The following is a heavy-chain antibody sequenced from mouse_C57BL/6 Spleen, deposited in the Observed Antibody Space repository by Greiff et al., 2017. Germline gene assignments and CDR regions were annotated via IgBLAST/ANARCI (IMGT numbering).Heavy chain of an antibody. D-gene: IGHD4-1*01. J-gene: IGHJ2*01. Sequence: EVKLVESEGGLVQPGSSMKLSCTASGFTFSDYYMAWVRQVPEKGLEWVANINYDGSSTYYLDSLKSRFIISRVNAKNILYLQMSSLKSEDTATYYCARARTGFDYWGQGTTLTVSS. V-gene: IGHV5-16*01. CDR2: INYDGSST. CDR3: ARARTGFDY. CDR1: GFTFSDYY.